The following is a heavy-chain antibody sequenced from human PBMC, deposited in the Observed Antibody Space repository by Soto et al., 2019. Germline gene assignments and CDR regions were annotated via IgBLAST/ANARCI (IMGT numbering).Heavy chain of an antibody. CDR1: GGSISSGGYY. CDR2: IYYSGST. V-gene: IGHV4-31*03. CDR3: ALDKRYGSGSYDY. Sequence: SETLSLTCTVSGGSISSGGYYWSWIRQHPGKGLEWIGYIYYSGSTYYNPSLKSRVTISVDTSKNQFSLKLSSVTAADTAVYYCALDKRYGSGSYDYWGQGTLVTVSS. D-gene: IGHD3-10*01. J-gene: IGHJ4*02.